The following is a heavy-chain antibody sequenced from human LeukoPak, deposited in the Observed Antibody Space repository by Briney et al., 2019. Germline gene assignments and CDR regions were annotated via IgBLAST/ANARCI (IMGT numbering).Heavy chain of an antibody. V-gene: IGHV4-30-2*01. D-gene: IGHD6-19*01. CDR2: IYHSGST. J-gene: IGHJ4*02. Sequence: PSETLSLTCTVSGGSISSGGYYWSWIRQPPGKGLQWIGYIYHSGSTYYNPSLKSRVTISVDRSKNQFSLKLSSVTAADTAVYYCARDSSAIAVAGPDYWGQGTLVTVSS. CDR1: GGSISSGGYY. CDR3: ARDSSAIAVAGPDY.